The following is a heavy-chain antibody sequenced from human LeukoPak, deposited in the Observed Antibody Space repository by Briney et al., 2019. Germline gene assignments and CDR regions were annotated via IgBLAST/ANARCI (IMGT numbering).Heavy chain of an antibody. CDR1: GDSMNDYY. CDR2: INYSGST. J-gene: IGHJ4*02. CDR3: ARNGAYNLDY. D-gene: IGHD1-14*01. Sequence: SETLSLTCTVSGDSMNDYYWSWIRQPPGKGLEWIGNINYSGSTNSNPSLKSRATISVDMSRKHFFLDLSSVTAADTAVYYCARNGAYNLDYWGQGTLVTVSS. V-gene: IGHV4-59*01.